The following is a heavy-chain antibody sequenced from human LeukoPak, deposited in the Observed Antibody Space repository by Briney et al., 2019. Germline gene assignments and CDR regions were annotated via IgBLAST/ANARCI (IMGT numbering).Heavy chain of an antibody. Sequence: GGSLRLSCAASGFTFGSYWMHWVRQAPGKGLVWVSRINSDGSSTSYADFMKGRFTISRDNAKNTLYLQMNSLRAEDTAVYYCAKARGEYSSGWFLDVWGQGTTVTVSS. J-gene: IGHJ6*02. D-gene: IGHD6-19*01. V-gene: IGHV3-74*01. CDR3: AKARGEYSSGWFLDV. CDR2: INSDGSST. CDR1: GFTFGSYW.